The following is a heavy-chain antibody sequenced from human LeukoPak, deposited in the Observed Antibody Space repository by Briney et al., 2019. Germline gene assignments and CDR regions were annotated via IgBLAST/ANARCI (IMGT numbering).Heavy chain of an antibody. D-gene: IGHD5-12*01. J-gene: IGHJ4*02. CDR2: ISAYNGNT. CDR1: GYTFTSYG. Sequence: GASVKVSCKTSGYTFTSYGISWVRQAPGQGLEWMGWISAYNGNTKYAQKVQGRVTMTTDTSTSTAYMELRSLRSDDTAVYYCARDGRVGPIKDFDYWGQGTLVTVSS. V-gene: IGHV1-18*01. CDR3: ARDGRVGPIKDFDY.